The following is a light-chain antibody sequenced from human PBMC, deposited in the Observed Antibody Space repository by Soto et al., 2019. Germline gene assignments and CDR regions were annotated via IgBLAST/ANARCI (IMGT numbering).Light chain of an antibody. CDR1: QSVYSSH. Sequence: EIVLTQSPGTLSLSPGERATLSCRASQSVYSSHLAWYRQKPGQVPRLLIYDASSRATGIPDRFSGSGSGTDFTLTISRLEPEDFAVYYCQQYHSAPFTFGPGTKGDIK. J-gene: IGKJ3*01. V-gene: IGKV3-20*01. CDR2: DAS. CDR3: QQYHSAPFT.